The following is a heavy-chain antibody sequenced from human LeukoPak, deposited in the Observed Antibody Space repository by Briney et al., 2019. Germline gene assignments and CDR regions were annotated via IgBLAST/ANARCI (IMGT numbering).Heavy chain of an antibody. D-gene: IGHD2-2*01. J-gene: IGHJ4*02. CDR2: ISGSGGST. CDR1: GFTFSSYA. CDR3: AKEGGIVVVPAATHY. Sequence: GGSLRLSCAASGFTFSSYAMSWVRQAPGKGLEWVSAISGSGGSTYYADSVKGRFTISRDKSNNTLYLQMNSLRAEDSAVYYCAKEGGIVVVPAATHYWGQGTLVTVSS. V-gene: IGHV3-23*01.